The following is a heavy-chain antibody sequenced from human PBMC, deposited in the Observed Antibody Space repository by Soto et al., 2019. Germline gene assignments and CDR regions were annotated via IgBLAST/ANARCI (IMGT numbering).Heavy chain of an antibody. CDR3: ARLVGNSWLDH. Sequence: QVQLQQSGPGRVKPSQTLSLTCAISGDSGSSNDAVWNWISQSQAIGLEWLGRTYYRSIWQTEYAVSVKGRMTINPDASKNQFSLQLNSVTPEDTAMYYCARLVGNSWLDHWGQGTLVTVSA. V-gene: IGHV6-1*01. J-gene: IGHJ5*02. D-gene: IGHD6-6*01. CDR1: GDSGSSNDAV. CDR2: TYYRSIWQT.